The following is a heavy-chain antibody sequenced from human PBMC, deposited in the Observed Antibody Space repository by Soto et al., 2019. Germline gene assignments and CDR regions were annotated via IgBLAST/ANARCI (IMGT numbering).Heavy chain of an antibody. Sequence: QVQLVESGGGVVQPGRSLRLSCATSGFTFSSCGMHWVRQAPGKGLEWVAVIWYEGSNKYYADSVKGRFTISRDNSKNTLYLQMNSLRSEDTAVYYCARGFGYGGNAYYFDYWGQGPLVTVSS. D-gene: IGHD4-17*01. CDR2: IWYEGSNK. CDR1: GFTFSSCG. V-gene: IGHV3-33*01. CDR3: ARGFGYGGNAYYFDY. J-gene: IGHJ4*02.